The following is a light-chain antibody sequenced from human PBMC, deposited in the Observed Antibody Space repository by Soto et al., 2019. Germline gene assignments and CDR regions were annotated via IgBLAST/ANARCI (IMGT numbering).Light chain of an antibody. CDR2: GAS. CDR1: QSVSSN. CDR3: QQRSNWLFT. V-gene: IGKV3-15*01. J-gene: IGKJ3*01. Sequence: EIVLTQSPGTLSLSPGERATLSCRASQSVSSNLAWYQQKPGQSPRLLIYGASTRATGIPARFSGSGSGTEFTLTISSLQSEDFAVYYCQQRSNWLFTFGPGTKVDI.